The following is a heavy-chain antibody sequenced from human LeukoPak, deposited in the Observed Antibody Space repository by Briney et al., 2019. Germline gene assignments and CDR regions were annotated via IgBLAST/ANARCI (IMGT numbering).Heavy chain of an antibody. V-gene: IGHV3-23*01. D-gene: IGHD3-10*01. J-gene: IGHJ4*02. CDR3: AKVDYGSGSYVN. CDR2: ISGSGGST. CDR1: GFTFSSYA. Sequence: GALRLSCAASGFTFSSYAMSWVRQAPGKGLEWVSAISGSGGSTYYADSVKGRFTISRDNSKNTLYLQMNSLRAEDTAVYCCAKVDYGSGSYVNWGQGTLVTVSS.